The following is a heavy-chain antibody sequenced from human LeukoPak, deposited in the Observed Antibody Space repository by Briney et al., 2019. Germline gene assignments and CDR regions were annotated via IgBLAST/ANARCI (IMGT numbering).Heavy chain of an antibody. J-gene: IGHJ4*02. CDR1: GNSISSGDYY. CDR2: IYTSGST. CDR3: ARASYSYDISGWVPFDY. D-gene: IGHD3-22*01. Sequence: SETLSLTCTVSGNSISSGDYYWSRIRQPAGKGLEWIGRIYTSGSTTYNPSLKSRVTISGDTSENQFSLRLSSVTAADTAVYYCARASYSYDISGWVPFDYWGQGTLVTVSS. V-gene: IGHV4-61*02.